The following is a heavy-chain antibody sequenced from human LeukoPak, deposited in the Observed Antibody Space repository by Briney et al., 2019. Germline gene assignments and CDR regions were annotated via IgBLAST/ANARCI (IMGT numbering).Heavy chain of an antibody. CDR1: GGSISSSSYY. Sequence: SETLSLTCTVSGGSISSSSYYWGWIRQPPGKGLEWIGSISKSASTYYNPSLKSRLTISVDMSKNQFSLRLNSVTAADTAVYYCARHTNRITMWFDSRGQGTPVTVSS. V-gene: IGHV4-39*01. CDR3: ARHTNRITMWFDS. D-gene: IGHD1-14*01. CDR2: ISKSAST. J-gene: IGHJ5*01.